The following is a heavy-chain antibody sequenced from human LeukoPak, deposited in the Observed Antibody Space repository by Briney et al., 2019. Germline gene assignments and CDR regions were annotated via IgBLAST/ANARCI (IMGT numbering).Heavy chain of an antibody. D-gene: IGHD3-10*01. Sequence: GGSLRLSCAASGFTFSSYSMNWVRQAPGEGLEWVSSISSSSSYIYYADSVKGRFTISRDNAKNSLYLQMNSLRAEDTAVYYCAGLNYYGSGSYYEDYRGQGTLVTVSS. CDR1: GFTFSSYS. CDR2: ISSSSSYI. CDR3: AGLNYYGSGSYYEDY. V-gene: IGHV3-21*01. J-gene: IGHJ4*02.